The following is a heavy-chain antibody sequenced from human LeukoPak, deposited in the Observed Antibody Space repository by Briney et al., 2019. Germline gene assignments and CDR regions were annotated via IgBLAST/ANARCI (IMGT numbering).Heavy chain of an antibody. CDR2: MNPNSGNT. CDR3: ARRTGYYYYMDV. CDR1: GYTFPSYD. Sequence: ASVKVSCKASGYTFPSYDINWVRQATAQGLEWMGWMNPNSGNTSYAQKFQGRVTMNRNTSISTAYMELSSLRSEDTAVYYCARRTGYYYYMDVWGKGTTVTVSS. V-gene: IGHV1-8*01. D-gene: IGHD3-10*01. J-gene: IGHJ6*03.